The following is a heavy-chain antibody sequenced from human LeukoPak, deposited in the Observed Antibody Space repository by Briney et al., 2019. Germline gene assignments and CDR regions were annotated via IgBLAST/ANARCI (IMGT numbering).Heavy chain of an antibody. V-gene: IGHV3-30*04. CDR2: ISYDGSNK. CDR1: GFTFSSYA. CDR3: ARGEGITMVRGVII. J-gene: IGHJ4*02. Sequence: GGSLRLSCAASGFTFSSYAMHWVRQAPGKGLEWVAVISYDGSNKYYADSVKGRSTISRDNSKNTLYLQMNSLRAEDTAVYYCARGEGITMVRGVIIWGQGTLVTVSS. D-gene: IGHD3-10*01.